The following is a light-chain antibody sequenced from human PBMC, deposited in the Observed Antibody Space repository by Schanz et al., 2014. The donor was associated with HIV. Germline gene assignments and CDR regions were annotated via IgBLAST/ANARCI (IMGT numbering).Light chain of an antibody. J-gene: IGKJ4*01. CDR1: QSVSSSY. V-gene: IGKV3-20*01. CDR2: DSS. Sequence: EIVLTQSPGTLSLSPGERATLSCRASQSVSSSYLAWYQQKPGQAPRLLIYDSSARATGLSARFRGSGSGTEFTLTISSLQSEDFAVYYCQQYGSFLSFGGGTKVEIK. CDR3: QQYGSFLS.